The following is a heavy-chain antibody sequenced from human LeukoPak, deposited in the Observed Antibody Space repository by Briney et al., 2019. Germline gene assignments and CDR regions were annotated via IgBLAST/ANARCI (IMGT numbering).Heavy chain of an antibody. J-gene: IGHJ4*02. CDR3: TREWELPGADFDY. D-gene: IGHD1-26*01. V-gene: IGHV3-15*01. Sequence: PGGSLRLSCAASGFTFSNAWMSWVRQAPGKGLEWVGRIKSKTDGGTTDYAAPVKGRFTISRDDSKSIAYLQMNSLKTEDTAVYYCTREWELPGADFDYWGQGTLVTVSS. CDR2: IKSKTDGGTT. CDR1: GFTFSNAW.